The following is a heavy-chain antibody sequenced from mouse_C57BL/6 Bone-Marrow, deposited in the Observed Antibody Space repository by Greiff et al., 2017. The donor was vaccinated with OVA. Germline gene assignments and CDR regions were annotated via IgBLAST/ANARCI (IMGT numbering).Heavy chain of an antibody. J-gene: IGHJ1*03. CDR3: ARMDYYGSSHWYFDV. D-gene: IGHD1-1*01. V-gene: IGHV1-76*01. Sequence: VQLQQSGAELVRPGASVKLSCKASGYTFTDYYINWVKQRPGQGLEWIARIYPGSGNTYYNEKFKGKATLTAEKSSSTAYMQLSSLTSEDSAVYFCARMDYYGSSHWYFDVWGTGTTVTVSS. CDR1: GYTFTDYY. CDR2: IYPGSGNT.